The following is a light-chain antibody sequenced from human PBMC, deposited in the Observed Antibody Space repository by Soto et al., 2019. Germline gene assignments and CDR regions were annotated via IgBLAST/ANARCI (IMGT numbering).Light chain of an antibody. CDR2: EVS. CDR1: ISDIGAYNY. V-gene: IGLV2-14*01. Sequence: QSALTQPASVSGSPGQSITISCTGTISDIGAYNYVSWYQQHPGTVPKVMIYEVSNRPSGVSNRFSGSKSGNTASLTISGLQAEDEADYYCSSYTSSSTWLFGGGTKVTVL. CDR3: SSYTSSSTWL. J-gene: IGLJ3*02.